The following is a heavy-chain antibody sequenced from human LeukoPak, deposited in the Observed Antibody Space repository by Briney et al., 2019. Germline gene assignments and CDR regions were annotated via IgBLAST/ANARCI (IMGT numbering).Heavy chain of an antibody. CDR2: ISYDGSNK. CDR3: AKSGYFDWFRPVDY. V-gene: IGHV3-30*18. J-gene: IGHJ4*02. D-gene: IGHD3-9*01. Sequence: GSLRLSCAASGFTFSSYGMHWVRQAPGKGLEWVAVISYDGSNKYYADSVKGRFTISRDNSKNTQYLQMNSLRAEDTAVYYCAKSGYFDWFRPVDYWGQGTLVTVSS. CDR1: GFTFSSYG.